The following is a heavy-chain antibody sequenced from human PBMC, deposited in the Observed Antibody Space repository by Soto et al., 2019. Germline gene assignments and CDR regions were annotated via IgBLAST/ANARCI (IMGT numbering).Heavy chain of an antibody. J-gene: IGHJ4*02. CDR1: GFTFSNYA. D-gene: IGHD3-16*01. V-gene: IGHV3-30-3*01. CDR3: ARKQGDRTGPYY. Sequence: QVQLVESGGGVVQPGRSLRLSCAASGFTFSNYAMHWVRQAPGKGLEWVAVISYDGNNKYYADSVKGRFTISRDNSRSTLYLHMDSLRAEDTAMYYCARKQGDRTGPYYWGQGTLVTVSS. CDR2: ISYDGNNK.